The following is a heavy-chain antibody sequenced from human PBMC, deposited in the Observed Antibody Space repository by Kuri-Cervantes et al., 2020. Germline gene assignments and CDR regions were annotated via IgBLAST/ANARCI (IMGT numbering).Heavy chain of an antibody. V-gene: IGHV4-61*03. J-gene: IGHJ6*03. D-gene: IGHD3-10*01. Sequence: SETLSLTFVVSGDSIRRSGQYWAWIRQPPGKGLEWIGYIHYGGSSNLNPSLKSRVNISIDTSNNHFSLELNSVTAADTAVYYCAREGGMVRGVRPYYFYMDVWGKGTTVTVSS. CDR3: AREGGMVRGVRPYYFYMDV. CDR1: GDSIRRSGQY. CDR2: IHYGGSS.